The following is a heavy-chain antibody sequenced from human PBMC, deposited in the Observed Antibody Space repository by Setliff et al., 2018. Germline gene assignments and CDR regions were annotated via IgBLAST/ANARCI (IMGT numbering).Heavy chain of an antibody. Sequence: SVKVSCKASGDTFRSYGISWVWQAPGQGLEWMGGTIPMFGSTSYAQKFQGRVTIITDESTTTAYMELSSLGSEDTAVYYCVREGVDTRSSTDYRYYTDVWGKGTTVTVS. CDR3: VREGVDTRSSTDYRYYTDV. V-gene: IGHV1-69*05. CDR1: GDTFRSYG. J-gene: IGHJ6*03. D-gene: IGHD5-18*01. CDR2: TIPMFGST.